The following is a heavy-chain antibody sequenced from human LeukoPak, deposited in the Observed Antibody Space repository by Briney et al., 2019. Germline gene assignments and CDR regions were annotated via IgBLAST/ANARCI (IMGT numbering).Heavy chain of an antibody. CDR3: ARVPYSSSWYRQLSYFDY. CDR2: IYHSGST. V-gene: IGHV4-38-2*02. Sequence: KPSETLSLTCTVSGGSISSYYWSWIRQPPGKGLEWIGSIYHSGSTYYNPSLKSRVTISVDTSKNQFSLKLSSVTAADTAVYYCARVPYSSSWYRQLSYFDYWGQGTLVTVSS. D-gene: IGHD6-13*01. CDR1: GGSISSYY. J-gene: IGHJ4*02.